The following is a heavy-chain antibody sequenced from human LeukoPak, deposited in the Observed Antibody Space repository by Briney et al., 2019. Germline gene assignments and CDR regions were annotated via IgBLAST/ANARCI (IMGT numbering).Heavy chain of an antibody. CDR1: GGSISSYY. J-gene: IGHJ4*02. CDR3: ARADGDYGGDVDY. Sequence: SETLSLTCTVSGGSISSYYWSWIRQPPGKGLEWIGYIYYSGSTNYNPPLKSRVTISVDTSKNQFSLKLSSVTAADTAVYYCARADGDYGGDVDYWGQGTLVTVSS. CDR2: IYYSGST. D-gene: IGHD4-17*01. V-gene: IGHV4-59*01.